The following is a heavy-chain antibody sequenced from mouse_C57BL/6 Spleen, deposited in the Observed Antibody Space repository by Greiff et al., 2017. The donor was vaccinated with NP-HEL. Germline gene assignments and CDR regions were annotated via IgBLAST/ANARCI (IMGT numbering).Heavy chain of an antibody. CDR1: GYTFTDYY. J-gene: IGHJ3*01. CDR3: ARGANWDGWFAY. V-gene: IGHV1-76*01. D-gene: IGHD4-1*01. Sequence: VQLQQSGAELVRPGASVKLSCKASGYTFTDYYINWVKQRPGQGLEWIARIYPGSGNTYYNEKFKGKATLTAEKSSSTAYMQLSSLTSEDSAVYFCARGANWDGWFAYWGQGTLVTVSA. CDR2: IYPGSGNT.